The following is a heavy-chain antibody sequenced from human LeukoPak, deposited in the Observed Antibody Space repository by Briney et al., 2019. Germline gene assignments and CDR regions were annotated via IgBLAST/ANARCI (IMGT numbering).Heavy chain of an antibody. V-gene: IGHV4-31*11. CDR3: ARGGDYYDSSGYYSGSPRSRNLFDY. J-gene: IGHJ4*02. CDR2: IYYSGST. Sequence: SETLSLTCAVYGGSFSGYYWSWIRQHPGKGLEWVGYIYYSGSTYYNPSLKSRVTISVDTSKNQFSLKLSSVTAADTAVYYCARGGDYYDSSGYYSGSPRSRNLFDYWGQGTLVTVSS. D-gene: IGHD3-22*01. CDR1: GGSFSGYY.